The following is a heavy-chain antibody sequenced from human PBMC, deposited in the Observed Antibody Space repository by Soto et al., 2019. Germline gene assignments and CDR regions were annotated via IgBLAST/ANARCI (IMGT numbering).Heavy chain of an antibody. D-gene: IGHD1-26*01. CDR1: GYTFTGYY. V-gene: IGHV1-2*02. Sequence: ASVKVSCKASGYTFTGYYIHWVRQAPGQGLEWMGWINPNSGGTNYAQKFQGRVTMTSVTSISTAYMELRRLRYDDTAIYCCARGRWERYTYGSQRTPDYWGQGTLVTVSS. J-gene: IGHJ4*02. CDR2: INPNSGGT. CDR3: ARGRWERYTYGSQRTPDY.